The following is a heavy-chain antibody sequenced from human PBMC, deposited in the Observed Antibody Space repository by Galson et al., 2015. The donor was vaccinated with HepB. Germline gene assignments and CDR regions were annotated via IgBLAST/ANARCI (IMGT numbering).Heavy chain of an antibody. CDR2: ISSSSSTI. CDR3: APLESGGVIGRPH. CDR1: GFTFSSYS. J-gene: IGHJ4*02. Sequence: SLRLSCAASGFTFSSYSMNWVRQAPGKGLEWVSYISSSSSTIYYADSVKGRFTISRDNAKNSLYLQMNSLRAEDTAVYYCAPLESGGVIGRPHWGQGTLVTVSS. D-gene: IGHD3-16*02. V-gene: IGHV3-48*01.